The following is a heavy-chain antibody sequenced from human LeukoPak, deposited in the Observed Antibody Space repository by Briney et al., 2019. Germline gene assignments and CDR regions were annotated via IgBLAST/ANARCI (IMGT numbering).Heavy chain of an antibody. CDR3: ASSHCSSTSCPFDY. CDR1: GGSISSYY. J-gene: IGHJ4*02. D-gene: IGHD2-2*01. Sequence: SETLSLTCTVSGGSISSYYWSWIRQPPGKGLEWIGYIYYSGSTNYNPSLKSRVTISVDTSKNQFSLKLSSVTAADTAVYYCASSHCSSTSCPFDYWGQGTRVTVSS. CDR2: IYYSGST. V-gene: IGHV4-59*01.